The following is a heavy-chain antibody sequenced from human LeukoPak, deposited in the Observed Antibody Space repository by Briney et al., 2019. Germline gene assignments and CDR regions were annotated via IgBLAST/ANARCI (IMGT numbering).Heavy chain of an antibody. CDR1: NGSISSGGYY. Sequence: SQTLSLTCTVSNGSISSGGYYWSWIRQHPEKGLEWIGYIYYSGSTYYNPSLKSRLSISVDTSTNQFSLQLSSVTAADTAVYFCARGYYDSSGYYYWFDPWGQGALVTVSS. CDR3: ARGYYDSSGYYYWFDP. D-gene: IGHD3-22*01. V-gene: IGHV4-31*03. J-gene: IGHJ5*02. CDR2: IYYSGST.